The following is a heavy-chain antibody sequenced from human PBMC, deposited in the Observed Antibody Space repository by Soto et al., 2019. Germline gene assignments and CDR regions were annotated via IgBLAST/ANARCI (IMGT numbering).Heavy chain of an antibody. J-gene: IGHJ4*02. V-gene: IGHV3-30*18. D-gene: IGHD3-16*02. CDR2: ISYDGSNQ. CDR1: GFTFSDYG. Sequence: QVQLVESGGGVVQPGRSLRLSCAASGFTFSDYGMHRDRQAPGKGLEWVTIISYDGSNQYYADSVKGRFTISRDNSKNTLYLQMNSLRLEDTGVYYCAKALGELSPESYDHWGQGVLVTVSS. CDR3: AKALGELSPESYDH.